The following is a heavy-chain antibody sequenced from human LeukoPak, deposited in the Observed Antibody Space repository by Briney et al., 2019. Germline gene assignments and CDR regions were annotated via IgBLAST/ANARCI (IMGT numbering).Heavy chain of an antibody. CDR2: INQDGSNK. Sequence: GGSLRLSCAASGFTFSIYWMSWVRQAPGKGPEWVANINQDGSNKQYLDSVKGRFAISRDNAKNSLYLQMNSLRAADTAVYYCARFSRGTNSGSWGQGTLVTVSS. D-gene: IGHD1-26*01. J-gene: IGHJ5*02. CDR3: ARFSRGTNSGS. CDR1: GFTFSIYW. V-gene: IGHV3-7*01.